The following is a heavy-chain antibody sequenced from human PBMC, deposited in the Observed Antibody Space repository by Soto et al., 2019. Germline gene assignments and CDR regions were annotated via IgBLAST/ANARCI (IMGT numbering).Heavy chain of an antibody. D-gene: IGHD3-10*01. J-gene: IGHJ5*02. CDR3: AKENREKLLWFGESDWFDP. Sequence: PGGSLRLSCAASGFTFSSYGMHWVRQAPGKGLEWVAVISYDGSNKYYADSVRGRFTISRDNSKNTLYLQMNSLRAEDTAVYYCAKENREKLLWFGESDWFDPWGQGTLVTVS. CDR2: ISYDGSNK. V-gene: IGHV3-30*18. CDR1: GFTFSSYG.